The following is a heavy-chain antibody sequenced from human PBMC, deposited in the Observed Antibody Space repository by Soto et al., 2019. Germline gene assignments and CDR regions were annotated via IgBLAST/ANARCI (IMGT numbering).Heavy chain of an antibody. V-gene: IGHV1-69*13. CDR2: IIPIFGTA. J-gene: IGHJ5*02. Sequence: RASVKVSCKASGGTFSSYAISWVRQAPGQGLEWMGGIIPIFGTANYAQKFQGRVTITADESTSTAYMELSSLRSEDTAVYYCARDEYCSSTSCYRGGGWFDPWGQGTLVTVSS. CDR1: GGTFSSYA. CDR3: ARDEYCSSTSCYRGGGWFDP. D-gene: IGHD2-2*01.